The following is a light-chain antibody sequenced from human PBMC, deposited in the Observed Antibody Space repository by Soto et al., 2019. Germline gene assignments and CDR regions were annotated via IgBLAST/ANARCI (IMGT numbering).Light chain of an antibody. J-gene: IGKJ1*01. CDR1: PSVVYSDGNAY. V-gene: IGKV2-30*01. CDR2: TVS. Sequence: VVMTPSPPSLPVTLGQPAPISCRSSPSVVYSDGNAYLNWFQQRPGQSPRRLLYTVSNRDSGVRRRCGGDGCGSGFTLKIRRVEAEDGVIYYCMQGTHWPPTFGQGTKVEI. CDR3: MQGTHWPPT.